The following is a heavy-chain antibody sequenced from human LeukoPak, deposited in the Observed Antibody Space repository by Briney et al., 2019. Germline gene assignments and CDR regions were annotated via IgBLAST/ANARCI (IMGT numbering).Heavy chain of an antibody. J-gene: IGHJ5*02. CDR1: GGTFSSYA. CDR3: ARGNRYYDFWSGYRSSDNWFDP. CDR2: IIPIFGTA. V-gene: IGHV1-69*05. D-gene: IGHD3-3*01. Sequence: SVKVSCKASGGTFSSYAISWVRQAPGQGLEWVGGIIPIFGTANYAQKFQGRVTITTDESTSTAYMELSSLRSEDTAVYYCARGNRYYDFWSGYRSSDNWFDPWGQGTLVTVSS.